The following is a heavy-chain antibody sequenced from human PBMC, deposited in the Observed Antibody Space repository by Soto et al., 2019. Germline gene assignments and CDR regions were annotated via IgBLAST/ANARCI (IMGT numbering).Heavy chain of an antibody. CDR2: ISGSGGST. Sequence: GGSLRLSCAASGFTFSSYAISWVSQAPGKGLEWVSAISGSGGSTYYADSVKGRFTISRDNSKNTLYLQMNSLRAEDTAVYYCAKSWGAFAYYYYYGMDVWGQGTTVTVSS. CDR3: AKSWGAFAYYYYYGMDV. V-gene: IGHV3-23*01. J-gene: IGHJ6*02. CDR1: GFTFSSYA. D-gene: IGHD3-16*01.